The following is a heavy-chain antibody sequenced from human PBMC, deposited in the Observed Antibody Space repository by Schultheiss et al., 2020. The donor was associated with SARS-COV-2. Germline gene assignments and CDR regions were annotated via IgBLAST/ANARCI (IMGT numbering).Heavy chain of an antibody. V-gene: IGHV3-21*01. Sequence: GESLKISCAASGFTFSSYSMNWVRQAPGKGLEWVSSISSSSSYIYYADSVKGRFTISRDNAKNSLYLQMNSLRAEDTAVYYCASAEDIVAMYFDYWGQGTLVTVSS. CDR1: GFTFSSYS. CDR3: ASAEDIVAMYFDY. CDR2: ISSSSSYI. J-gene: IGHJ4*02. D-gene: IGHD5-12*01.